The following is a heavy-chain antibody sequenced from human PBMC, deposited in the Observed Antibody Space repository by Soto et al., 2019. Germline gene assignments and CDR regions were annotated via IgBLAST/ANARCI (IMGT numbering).Heavy chain of an antibody. CDR3: ARDRVVAGIGEFDY. CDR1: GFTFSSNA. D-gene: IGHD6-19*01. V-gene: IGHV3-30-3*01. J-gene: IGHJ4*02. CDR2: ISYDGSNK. Sequence: QVQLVESGGGVVQPGRSLSLSCAASGFTFSSNAMHWVRQAPGKGLEWVAVISYDGSNKYYVDSVKGRFTISRDNSKNTLYLHMNSLRPEDTAVYYCARDRVVAGIGEFDYWGQGTLVTVSS.